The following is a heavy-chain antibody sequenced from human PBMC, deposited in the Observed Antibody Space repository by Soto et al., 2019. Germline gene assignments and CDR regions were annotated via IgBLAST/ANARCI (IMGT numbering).Heavy chain of an antibody. CDR3: APGVAAAGPGPFDY. D-gene: IGHD6-13*01. V-gene: IGHV4-4*07. J-gene: IGHJ4*02. CDR2: IYTSGST. CDR1: GGSISSYY. Sequence: PSETLSLTCTVSGGSISSYYWSWIRQPAGKGLEWIGRIYTSGSTNYNPSLKSRVTMSVDTSKNQFSLKLSSVTAADTAVYYCAPGVAAAGPGPFDYWGQGTLVTVSS.